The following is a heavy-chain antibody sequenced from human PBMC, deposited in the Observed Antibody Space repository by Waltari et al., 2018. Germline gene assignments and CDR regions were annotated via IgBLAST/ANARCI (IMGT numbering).Heavy chain of an antibody. D-gene: IGHD4-17*01. CDR2: SGN. J-gene: IGHJ4*02. Sequence: QVQLQESGPGLVKPSETLSLTCPVFGGSISRYSWSWIRQPPGKGLEWIGYSGNKYNPSLKSRVTISLDTSKNQFSLKLSSVTAADTAVYYCARSYTVTTSPIAGYWGQGTLVTVSS. CDR1: GGSISRYS. CDR3: ARSYTVTTSPIAGY. V-gene: IGHV4-59*01.